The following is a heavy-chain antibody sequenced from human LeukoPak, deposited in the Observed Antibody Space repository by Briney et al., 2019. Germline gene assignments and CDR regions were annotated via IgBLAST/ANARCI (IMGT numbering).Heavy chain of an antibody. V-gene: IGHV4-34*01. CDR1: GGSFSGYY. Sequence: SETLSLTCAVYGGSFSGYYWSWIRQPPGXGLEWIGEINHSGSTNYNPSLKSRVTISVDTSKNQFSLKLSSVTAADTAVYYCARVPKYCTNGVCRPGSYGMDVWGQGTTVTVSS. CDR3: ARVPKYCTNGVCRPGSYGMDV. D-gene: IGHD2-8*01. J-gene: IGHJ6*02. CDR2: INHSGST.